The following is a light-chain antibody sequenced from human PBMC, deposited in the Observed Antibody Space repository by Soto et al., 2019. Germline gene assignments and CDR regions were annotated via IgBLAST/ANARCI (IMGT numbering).Light chain of an antibody. J-gene: IGLJ1*01. Sequence: QSVLTQPPSASGTPGQRVTISCSGSRSNIGINPVNWYQQLPGTAPKLLIYRNNQRPSGVPDRFSRSKSGTSDSLAISGLQPDDEADYYCASWDDSLNVFGTGSKV. CDR2: RNN. CDR3: ASWDDSLNV. V-gene: IGLV1-44*01. CDR1: RSNIGINP.